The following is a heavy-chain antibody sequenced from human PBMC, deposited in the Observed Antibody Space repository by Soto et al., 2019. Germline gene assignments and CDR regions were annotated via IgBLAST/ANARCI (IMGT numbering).Heavy chain of an antibody. J-gene: IGHJ4*02. CDR2: IYYSGTT. D-gene: IGHD5-18*01. CDR3: ARVNPSYGSYSFDY. Sequence: QVQLQESGPGLVKPSQTLSLTCTVSGGSISSGDYYWSWIRQPPGKGLEWIGYIYYSGTTYYNPSLKSRVTISVDTSKNHFSLKLSSVTAADTAVYYCARVNPSYGSYSFDYWGQGTLVTVSS. CDR1: GGSISSGDYY. V-gene: IGHV4-30-4*01.